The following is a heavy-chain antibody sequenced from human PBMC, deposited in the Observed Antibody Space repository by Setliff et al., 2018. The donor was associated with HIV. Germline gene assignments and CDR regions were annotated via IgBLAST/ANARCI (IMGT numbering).Heavy chain of an antibody. CDR1: GFTVSSYS. Sequence: LRLSCAASGFTVSSYSMNWVRQAPGKGLEWVGRIKTKTDGGTTDYAAPVKGRFTISRDDSKKMLYLQMNSLKTEDTAVYYCTTRGTWDYRDYFDYWGQGTLVTVSS. J-gene: IGHJ4*02. CDR2: IKTKTDGGTT. V-gene: IGHV3-15*01. CDR3: TTRGTWDYRDYFDY. D-gene: IGHD1-26*01.